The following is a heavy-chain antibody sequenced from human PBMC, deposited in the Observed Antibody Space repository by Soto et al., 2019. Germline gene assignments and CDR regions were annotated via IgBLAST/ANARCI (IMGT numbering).Heavy chain of an antibody. CDR3: AYGGSCDY. Sequence: EVQLVESGGGLVQPGGSLRLSCAASGFSFNTYEMNWVRQAPGKGLEWVSYISTSGSTIYYADSVKGRFTISRDNGKNSLYLQMNSLRAEDTSVYYCAYGGSCDYWGQGTQVTVSS. CDR2: ISTSGSTI. CDR1: GFSFNTYE. V-gene: IGHV3-48*03. D-gene: IGHD1-26*01. J-gene: IGHJ4*02.